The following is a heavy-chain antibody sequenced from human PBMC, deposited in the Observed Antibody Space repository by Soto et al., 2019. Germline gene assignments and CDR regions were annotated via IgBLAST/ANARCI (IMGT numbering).Heavy chain of an antibody. Sequence: GESLKISCKGIGYRFSTYWIAWVRQLPGKGLEWMGTIFPDDSETRYSPTFQSQVTISADKSISTAYLQWRSLKASDSAIYYCARVQYSVSHCLDFWGQGTRVTVSS. CDR3: ARVQYSVSHCLDF. CDR2: IFPDDSET. J-gene: IGHJ4*02. V-gene: IGHV5-51*01. D-gene: IGHD5-18*01. CDR1: GYRFSTYW.